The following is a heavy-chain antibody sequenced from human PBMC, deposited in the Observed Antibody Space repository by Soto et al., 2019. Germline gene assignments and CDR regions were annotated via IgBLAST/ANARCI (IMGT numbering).Heavy chain of an antibody. D-gene: IGHD1-1*01. CDR2: IIGIGGIT. Sequence: GGSLRLSCAASGFTFSSYTMSWVRQAPGKGLEWVSTIIGIGGITYYADSVKGRFIISRDNSKNMLYLQINSLRAEDTAVYYCAKEGLGRTAGNSPTFDSWGQGTLVTSSS. CDR3: AKEGLGRTAGNSPTFDS. CDR1: GFTFSSYT. J-gene: IGHJ4*01. V-gene: IGHV3-23*01.